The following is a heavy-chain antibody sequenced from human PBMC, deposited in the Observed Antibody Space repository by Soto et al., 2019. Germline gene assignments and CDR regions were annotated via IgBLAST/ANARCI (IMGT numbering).Heavy chain of an antibody. D-gene: IGHD6-6*01. CDR1: GYTFTSYY. CDR3: ARDQITSYSSSSAYYYGMDV. CDR2: INPSGGSK. J-gene: IGHJ6*02. V-gene: IGHV1-46*01. Sequence: QVQLVQSGAEVKKPGASVKVSCKASGYTFTSYYMHWVRQAPGQGLEWMGIINPSGGSKSYAQKFQGRVTMTRDTSTSTVYMELSSLRSEDTAVYYCARDQITSYSSSSAYYYGMDVWGQGTTVTVSS.